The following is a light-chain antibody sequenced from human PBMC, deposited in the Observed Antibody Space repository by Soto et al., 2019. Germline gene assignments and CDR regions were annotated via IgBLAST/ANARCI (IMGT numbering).Light chain of an antibody. Sequence: IQMTQSPSSLCGSVGDRVTIRXRASQSIRRNLSWYQQKTGKAPKLXXYAASSLQSGVQSRFSGSGSRTDFTLTISSLQPEDLAPYYCQQSSRTPRTFGHGTRWIS. V-gene: IGKV1-39*01. CDR3: QQSSRTPRT. J-gene: IGKJ1*01. CDR2: AAS. CDR1: QSIRRN.